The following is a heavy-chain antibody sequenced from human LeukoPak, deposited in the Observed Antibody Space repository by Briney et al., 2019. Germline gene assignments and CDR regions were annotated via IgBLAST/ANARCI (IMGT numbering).Heavy chain of an antibody. V-gene: IGHV3-30*02. D-gene: IGHD3-10*01. CDR2: IRYDGSIK. CDR1: GFTFRNYG. Sequence: GESLRLXCAASGFTFRNYGMHWVRQAPGKGLEWVAFIRYDGSIKYYVDSVKGRFTVSRDNSKNTLYLQMNSLRAEDTAVYYCAKDVNVGGDYFDYWGQGTLVTVSS. CDR3: AKDVNVGGDYFDY. J-gene: IGHJ4*02.